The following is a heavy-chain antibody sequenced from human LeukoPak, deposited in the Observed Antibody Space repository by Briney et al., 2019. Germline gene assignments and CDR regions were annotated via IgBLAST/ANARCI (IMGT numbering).Heavy chain of an antibody. V-gene: IGHV3-48*02. J-gene: IGHJ4*02. CDR1: GFTFSTYA. Sequence: GGSLRLSCAASGFTFSTYALHWVRQAPGKGLEWVSNIRTSAEGANYAYYADSVKGRVTISRDDAKNTLYLQMNSLRDDDTAVYYCARDQRYAFDYWGQGILVAVSS. CDR3: ARDQRYAFDY. CDR2: IRTSAEGANYA. D-gene: IGHD3-9*01.